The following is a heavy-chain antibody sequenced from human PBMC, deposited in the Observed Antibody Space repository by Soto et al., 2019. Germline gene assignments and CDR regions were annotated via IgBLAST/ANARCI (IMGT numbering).Heavy chain of an antibody. CDR1: GFPFSSYG. Sequence: GGSLRLSCAASGFPFSSYGMHWVRQSPGKGLEWVAFIWYDGSNKYYADSVKGRFTISRDNSKNTLYLQMNSLRAEDTAVYYCATDLMARVGTYYADYAYDYWGQGTLFTVSS. D-gene: IGHD4-17*01. J-gene: IGHJ4*02. CDR3: ATDLMARVGTYYADYAYDY. V-gene: IGHV3-30*02. CDR2: IWYDGSNK.